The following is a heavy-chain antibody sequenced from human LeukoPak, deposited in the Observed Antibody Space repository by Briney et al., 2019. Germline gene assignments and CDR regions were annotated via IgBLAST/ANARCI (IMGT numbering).Heavy chain of an antibody. CDR3: ARDPETSKEIWFGELSGWFDP. Sequence: GGSLRLSCAASGFTFSSYWMHWVRQAPGKGLVWVSRINSDGSSTSYADSVKGRFTISRDNAKNTLYLQMNSLRAEDTAVYYCARDPETSKEIWFGELSGWFDPWGQGTLVTVSS. V-gene: IGHV3-74*01. CDR2: INSDGSST. D-gene: IGHD3-10*01. J-gene: IGHJ5*02. CDR1: GFTFSSYW.